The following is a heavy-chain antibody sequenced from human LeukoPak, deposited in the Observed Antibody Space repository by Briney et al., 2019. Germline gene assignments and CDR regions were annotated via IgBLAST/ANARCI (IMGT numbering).Heavy chain of an antibody. Sequence: GGSLRLSCAASGFTFSSYAMSWVRQAPGKGLEWVSVISGSGGDTFYADSVKGRFTISRDNSKNTLYLQMNSLRAEDTAVYYCAKSSGGSGRSPLDYWGQGTLVTVSS. J-gene: IGHJ4*02. V-gene: IGHV3-23*01. D-gene: IGHD3-10*01. CDR3: AKSSGGSGRSPLDY. CDR1: GFTFSSYA. CDR2: ISGSGGDT.